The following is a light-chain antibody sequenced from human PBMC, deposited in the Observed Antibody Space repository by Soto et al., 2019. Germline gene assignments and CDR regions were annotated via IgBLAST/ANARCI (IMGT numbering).Light chain of an antibody. Sequence: DIQMTQSPSSLSASVGERVTITCRASQSVSSYLNWYQQKPGKAPKVLIYAASALQSGVPARFSGSGYGTDFTLTIDSLQPEDFATYYWQQSIVPPRTFGQGTKVEIK. CDR3: QQSIVPPRT. J-gene: IGKJ1*01. CDR1: QSVSSY. CDR2: AAS. V-gene: IGKV1-39*01.